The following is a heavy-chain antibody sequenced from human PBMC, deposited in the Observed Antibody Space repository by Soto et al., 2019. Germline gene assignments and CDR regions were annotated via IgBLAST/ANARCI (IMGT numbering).Heavy chain of an antibody. CDR3: VRPLPSGRNYGMDV. J-gene: IGHJ6*02. D-gene: IGHD3-10*01. CDR1: GLSVRNNY. CDR2: IYNDGTT. Sequence: EVQLVESGGGLIQPGGSLRLSCTASGLSVRNNYMSWVRQAPGMGLEWVSVIYNDGTTYYADSVKGRFTISRDTSKNTLSLQMDSLRAEDTAVYYCVRPLPSGRNYGMDVWGQGTPVTVSS. V-gene: IGHV3-53*01.